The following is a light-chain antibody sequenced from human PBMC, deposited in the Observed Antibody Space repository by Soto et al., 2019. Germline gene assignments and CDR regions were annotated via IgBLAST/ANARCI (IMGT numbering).Light chain of an antibody. CDR3: AAWDDSLNAWV. CDR1: SSNIGSNT. CDR2: TYN. V-gene: IGLV1-44*01. J-gene: IGLJ3*02. Sequence: QLVLTQPPSASGTPGQRVTISCSGSSSNIGSNTVNWYQQLPGTAPKLLIYTYNQRPSGVPDRFSGSKSGTSASLAISGLQSEDEADYYCAAWDDSLNAWVFGGGTQLTVL.